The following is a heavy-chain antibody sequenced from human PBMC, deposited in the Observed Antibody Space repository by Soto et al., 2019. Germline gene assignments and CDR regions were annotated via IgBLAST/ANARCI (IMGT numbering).Heavy chain of an antibody. D-gene: IGHD1-1*01. J-gene: IGHJ6*02. V-gene: IGHV4-39*01. CDR2: IFYSGST. Sequence: QLQLQESGPGLVKPSETLSLTCTVSGGSISVSSYYWGWIRQPPEKGLEWIASIFYSGSTYYNPSLKSRVTMSVDTSRNQFSLKLRSVTAADTAVYYCARHGSTARLGVWGQGTTVTVSS. CDR3: ARHGSTARLGV. CDR1: GGSISVSSYY.